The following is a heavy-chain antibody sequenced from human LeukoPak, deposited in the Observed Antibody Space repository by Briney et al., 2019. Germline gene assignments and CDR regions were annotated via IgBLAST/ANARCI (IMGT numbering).Heavy chain of an antibody. CDR3: ASEARFHYYDSSGYLDY. CDR2: ISSSGSTI. Sequence: PGGSLRLSCAASGFTFSDYYMSWIRQAPGKGLEWVSYISSSGSTIYYADSVKGRFTISRDNAKNSLYLQMNSLRAEDTAVYYCASEARFHYYDSSGYLDYWGQGTLVTVSS. V-gene: IGHV3-11*04. D-gene: IGHD3-22*01. CDR1: GFTFSDYY. J-gene: IGHJ4*02.